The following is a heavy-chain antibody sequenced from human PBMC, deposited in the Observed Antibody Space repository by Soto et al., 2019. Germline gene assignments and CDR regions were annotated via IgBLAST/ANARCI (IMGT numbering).Heavy chain of an antibody. D-gene: IGHD3-9*01. Sequence: GGSLRLSCAASGFTFSSYAMRWVRQAPGKGLEWVSAISGSGGSTYYADSVKGRFTISRDNSKNTLYLQMNSLRAEDTAVYYCANPPYYDILTPSSPGAFDIWGQGTMVTVSS. CDR3: ANPPYYDILTPSSPGAFDI. CDR2: ISGSGGST. V-gene: IGHV3-23*01. CDR1: GFTFSSYA. J-gene: IGHJ3*02.